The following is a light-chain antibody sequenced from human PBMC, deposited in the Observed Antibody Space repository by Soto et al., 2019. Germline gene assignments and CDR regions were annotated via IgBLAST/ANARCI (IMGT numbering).Light chain of an antibody. CDR2: GAS. Sequence: EIVLTQSPGTLSLSPGERATLSCRASQSVSSSYLAWYQQKPGQAPRLLIYGASSRATGIPDRFSGSGSGTDFTLTIRRLEPEDFAVYYCQQYGSSPRLTFGGGTTVDIK. V-gene: IGKV3-20*01. CDR1: QSVSSSY. J-gene: IGKJ4*01. CDR3: QQYGSSPRLT.